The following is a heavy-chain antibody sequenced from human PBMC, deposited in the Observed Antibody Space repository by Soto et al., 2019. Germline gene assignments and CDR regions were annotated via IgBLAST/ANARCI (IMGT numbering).Heavy chain of an antibody. J-gene: IGHJ6*02. V-gene: IGHV3-30-3*01. CDR1: GFSLSNYF. CDR2: ISYDGSNK. CDR3: ARGDNYYGMDV. D-gene: IGHD2-15*01. Sequence: SGGGVVQPGRSLRLSCAASGFSLSNYFMHWVRQAPGKGLEWVAIISYDGSNKHYADSVKGRFTISRDNSKNTLYVQMNSLRAEDTAVYRCARGDNYYGMDVWGQGTTVTVSS.